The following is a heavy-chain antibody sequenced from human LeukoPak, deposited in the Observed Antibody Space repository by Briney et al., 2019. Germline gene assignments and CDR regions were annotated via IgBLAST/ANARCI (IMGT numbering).Heavy chain of an antibody. CDR3: ARELPRASSSSGGD. CDR2: ISSSSSYI. J-gene: IGHJ4*02. CDR1: GFTFSSYS. Sequence: NPGGSLRLSCAASGFTFSSYSMNWVRQAPGKGLEWVSSISSSSSYIYYADSVKGRFTISRDNAKNSLYLQMNSLRAEDTAVYYGARELPRASSSSGGDWGQGILVTVSS. D-gene: IGHD6-6*01. V-gene: IGHV3-21*01.